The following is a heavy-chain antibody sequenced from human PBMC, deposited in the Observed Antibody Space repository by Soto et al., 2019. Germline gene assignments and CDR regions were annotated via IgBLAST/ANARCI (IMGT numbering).Heavy chain of an antibody. Sequence: GGSLRLSCAASGFTFSSYSMNWVRQAPGKGLEWVSYISSSSSTIYYADSVKGRFTISRDNAKNSLYLQMNSLRAEDTAVYYCASTYRGSGTWAKFEFDYWGQGTLVTVSS. CDR3: ASTYRGSGTWAKFEFDY. J-gene: IGHJ4*02. D-gene: IGHD1-1*01. CDR1: GFTFSSYS. CDR2: ISSSSSTI. V-gene: IGHV3-48*01.